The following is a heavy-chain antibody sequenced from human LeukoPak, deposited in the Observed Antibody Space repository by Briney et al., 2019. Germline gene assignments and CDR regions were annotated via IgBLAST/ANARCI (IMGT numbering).Heavy chain of an antibody. CDR3: ARGTAQLAAAGLLDS. CDR1: GFILSDNC. J-gene: IGHJ4*02. D-gene: IGHD6-13*01. Sequence: GGSLRLPCTASGFILSDNCMNWVRQAPGKGLEWVSVLYSGGWTNYADSVKGRFTISRDNSKNTLYLQMNSLRAEDTAVYFCARGTAQLAAAGLLDSWGQGTLVTVSS. V-gene: IGHV3-53*01. CDR2: LYSGGWT.